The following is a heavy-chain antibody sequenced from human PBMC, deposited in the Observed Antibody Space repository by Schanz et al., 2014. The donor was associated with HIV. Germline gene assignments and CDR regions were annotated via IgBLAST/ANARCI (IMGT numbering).Heavy chain of an antibody. CDR1: GFTFSSYA. J-gene: IGHJ6*02. V-gene: IGHV3-23*04. Sequence: VQLVESGGCVVQPGRSLRLSCAASGFTFSSYAMSWVRQAPGKGLEWVSALSGSGGNTYYADSVKGRFTISRDNSKNTLYLQMNSLRAEDTAVYYCASPLLYDSLDVWGQGTTVTVSS. CDR3: ASPLLYDSLDV. D-gene: IGHD3-22*01. CDR2: LSGSGGNT.